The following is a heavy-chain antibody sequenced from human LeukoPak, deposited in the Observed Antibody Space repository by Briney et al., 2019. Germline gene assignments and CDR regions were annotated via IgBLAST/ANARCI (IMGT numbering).Heavy chain of an antibody. CDR2: INWNGGST. Sequence: TGGSLRLSCAASGFTFDDYGMSWVRQAPGKGLEWVSGINWNGGSTGYADSVKGRFTISRDNSKNTLYLQMNSLRAEDTAVYYCARRAGDYSHPYDYWGQGILVTVSS. V-gene: IGHV3-20*04. J-gene: IGHJ4*02. CDR3: ARRAGDYSHPYDY. CDR1: GFTFDDYG. D-gene: IGHD3-22*01.